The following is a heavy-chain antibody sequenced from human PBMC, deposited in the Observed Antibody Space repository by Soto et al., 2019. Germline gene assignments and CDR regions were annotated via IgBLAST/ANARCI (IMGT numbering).Heavy chain of an antibody. CDR1: GFTFSGSA. CDR2: IRSNANSYAT. Sequence: SGGSLRLSCAASGFTFSGSAMHWVRQASGKGLEWVGLIRSNANSYATAYAASVKGRFTISRDDSKNTAYLQMNSLKTEDTAVYYCTRVDIVATAPYYYYYGMDVWGQGTTVTVSS. CDR3: TRVDIVATAPYYYYYGMDV. D-gene: IGHD5-12*01. V-gene: IGHV3-73*01. J-gene: IGHJ6*02.